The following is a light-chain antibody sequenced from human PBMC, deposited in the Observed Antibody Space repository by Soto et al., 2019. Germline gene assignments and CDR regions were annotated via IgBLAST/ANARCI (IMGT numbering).Light chain of an antibody. Sequence: DIVMTQSPDSLAVSLGERATIKCKSSQSVLFTSNNKNYLAWFQQKPRQPPKLLVSWASTRESGVPDRFSGSRSGTDFTLTISSLQAEDVAVYYCQQYYSTPWTFGQGTKVEIK. V-gene: IGKV4-1*01. CDR2: WAS. CDR1: QSVLFTSNNKNY. J-gene: IGKJ1*01. CDR3: QQYYSTPWT.